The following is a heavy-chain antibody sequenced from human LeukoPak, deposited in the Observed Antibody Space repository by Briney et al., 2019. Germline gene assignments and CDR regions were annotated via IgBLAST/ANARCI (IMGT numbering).Heavy chain of an antibody. D-gene: IGHD2-8*02. J-gene: IGHJ6*02. CDR1: GFTFSTYG. V-gene: IGHV3-33*01. Sequence: GGSLRLSCAASGFTFSTYGMHWVRQAPGKGLEWVAVIWYDGSIKYYADSVKGRFTFSRDNSKSTMYLQMNSLRAEDTAVYYCVRIACTGGNCKPYYYYGLDVWGQGTTVTVSS. CDR3: VRIACTGGNCKPYYYYGLDV. CDR2: IWYDGSIK.